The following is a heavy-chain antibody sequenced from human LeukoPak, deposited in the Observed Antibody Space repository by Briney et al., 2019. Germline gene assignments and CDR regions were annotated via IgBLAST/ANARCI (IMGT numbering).Heavy chain of an antibody. D-gene: IGHD4-17*01. J-gene: IGHJ4*02. Sequence: SVKVSCKASGGTFSSYIICWVRQAPGQGLEWMGRIIPILGIANYAQKFQGRVTITADKSTSTAYMELSSLRSEDTAVYYCARDPAGDYGVDWGQGTLVTVSS. CDR2: IIPILGIA. V-gene: IGHV1-69*04. CDR1: GGTFSSYI. CDR3: ARDPAGDYGVD.